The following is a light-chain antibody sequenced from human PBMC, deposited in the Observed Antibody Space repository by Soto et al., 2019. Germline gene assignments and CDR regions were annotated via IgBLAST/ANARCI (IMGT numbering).Light chain of an antibody. CDR1: QSVSNNY. CDR3: QHYNSSPPIT. Sequence: EIVLTQSPGTLSLSPGERATLSCRSIQSVSNNYLAWYQQKPAQAPRLLIYGASSRATGIPDRFSGGGSGTDFTLTISRLEPEDFAVYYCQHYNSSPPITFGQGTRLEI. J-gene: IGKJ5*01. CDR2: GAS. V-gene: IGKV3-20*01.